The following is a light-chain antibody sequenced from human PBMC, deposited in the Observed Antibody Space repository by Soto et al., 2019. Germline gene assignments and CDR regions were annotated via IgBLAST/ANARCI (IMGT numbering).Light chain of an antibody. Sequence: DILMTQSPSTLSASVGDRVTITCRASQSISSWLAWYHQKPGKAPKLLIYDASSLESGVPSRFSGSESGTEFTLTISSLQPDDFATYYCQQYHSFTWTFGQGTKVEIK. CDR1: QSISSW. CDR2: DAS. CDR3: QQYHSFTWT. J-gene: IGKJ1*01. V-gene: IGKV1-5*01.